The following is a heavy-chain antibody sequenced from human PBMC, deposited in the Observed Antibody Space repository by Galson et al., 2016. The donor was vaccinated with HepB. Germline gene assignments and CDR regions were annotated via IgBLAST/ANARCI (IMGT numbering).Heavy chain of an antibody. CDR2: ISYDGSLK. Sequence: SLRLSCAASGFIFSHYGMHWVRQAPGKGLEWVAIISYDGSLKFYADSVKGRFTISRDNSNNKVFLHLNSLRVDDTAVYYCARDLVEDYGDSYFDCWGQGTLVTVSS. V-gene: IGHV3-30*03. D-gene: IGHD4-17*01. CDR1: GFIFSHYG. CDR3: ARDLVEDYGDSYFDC. J-gene: IGHJ4*02.